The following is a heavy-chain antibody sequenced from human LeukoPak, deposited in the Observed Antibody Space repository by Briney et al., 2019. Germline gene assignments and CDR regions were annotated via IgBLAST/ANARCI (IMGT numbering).Heavy chain of an antibody. CDR2: ISAYNGNT. CDR1: AYTFTSYG. V-gene: IGHV1-18*01. J-gene: IGHJ5*02. D-gene: IGHD2-21*01. CDR3: ARDCGGRTIDDCYSGWFDP. Sequence: GASVKVSCKASAYTFTSYGISWVRQAAGRGREWMGWISAYNGNTNYAQKLEGRVTMTTDTSTSTAYMELRSVRADDTAVYYCARDCGGRTIDDCYSGWFDPWGQGTLVTVSS.